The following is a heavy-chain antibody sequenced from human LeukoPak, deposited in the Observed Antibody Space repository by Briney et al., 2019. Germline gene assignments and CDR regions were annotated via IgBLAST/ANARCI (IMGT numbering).Heavy chain of an antibody. J-gene: IGHJ4*02. CDR1: ELTVSTNY. D-gene: IGHD5-24*01. Sequence: GGSLRLSCAASELTVSTNYMSWVRQAPRKGLEWVSLIYSGGSTYYADSVKGRFTISRDNSKNTVYLQMNSLRAEDTAMYYCVRRDDHNGRDYWGQGTLVTVSS. CDR3: VRRDDHNGRDY. CDR2: IYSGGST. V-gene: IGHV3-53*01.